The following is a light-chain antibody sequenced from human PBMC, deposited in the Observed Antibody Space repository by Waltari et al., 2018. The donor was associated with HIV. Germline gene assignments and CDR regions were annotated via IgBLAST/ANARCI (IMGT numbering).Light chain of an antibody. V-gene: IGKV3-11*01. Sequence: EIVLTQSPATLSLSPGERDTLSCRASQSVSNYLAWYKQKAGQAPRLRIYDSSNMATGIPARFSASGSGTDFTLTISSLHPEDFAFYYCHQRSTWPRTFGQGTKVEIK. CDR2: DSS. CDR3: HQRSTWPRT. CDR1: QSVSNY. J-gene: IGKJ1*01.